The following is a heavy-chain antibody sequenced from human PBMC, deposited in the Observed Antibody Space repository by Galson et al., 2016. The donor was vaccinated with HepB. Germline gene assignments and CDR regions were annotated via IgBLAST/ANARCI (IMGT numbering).Heavy chain of an antibody. J-gene: IGHJ6*02. CDR3: ARDEVFYNCMDV. D-gene: IGHD2-8*01. V-gene: IGHV4-61*08. Sequence: SETLSLTCTVSSGSVSSGGYYWSWVRQSPGKGLEWIGYIQNPGSTNYNPSLKGRVTISIDRSKNQFFLELTSVTAADTTVYYCARDEVFYNCMDVWGQGTTVAVSS. CDR2: IQNPGST. CDR1: SGSVSSGGYY.